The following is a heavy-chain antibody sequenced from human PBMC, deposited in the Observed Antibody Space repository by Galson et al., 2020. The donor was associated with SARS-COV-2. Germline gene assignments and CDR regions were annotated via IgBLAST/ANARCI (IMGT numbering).Heavy chain of an antibody. Sequence: SVKVSCKASGGTFSSYAISWVRQAPGQGLEWMGGIIPIFGTANYAQKFQGRVTITADESTSTAYMELSSLRSEDTAVYYCARDRDSVLGYYDSSGPLGWDGMDVWGQGTTVTVSS. D-gene: IGHD3-22*01. V-gene: IGHV1-69*13. CDR3: ARDRDSVLGYYDSSGPLGWDGMDV. CDR1: GGTFSSYA. CDR2: IIPIFGTA. J-gene: IGHJ6*02.